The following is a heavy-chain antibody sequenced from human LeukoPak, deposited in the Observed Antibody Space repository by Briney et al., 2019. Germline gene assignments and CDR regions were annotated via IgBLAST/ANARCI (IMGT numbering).Heavy chain of an antibody. Sequence: GASVKVSCKASGYTFTSYYMHWVRQAPGQGLEWMGIINPSGGSTSYAQKFQGRVTMTRDTSTSTVYMELSSLRSEDTAVYYCARDRDVGRGGGRNYFDYWGQGTLVTVSS. V-gene: IGHV1-46*01. CDR1: GYTFTSYY. J-gene: IGHJ4*02. CDR2: INPSGGST. CDR3: ARDRDVGRGGGRNYFDY. D-gene: IGHD3-16*01.